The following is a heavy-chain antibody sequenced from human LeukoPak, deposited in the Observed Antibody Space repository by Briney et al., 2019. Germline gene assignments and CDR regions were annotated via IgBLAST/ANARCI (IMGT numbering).Heavy chain of an antibody. J-gene: IGHJ4*02. CDR2: ISSSSSTI. CDR1: GFTFSSYS. V-gene: IGHV3-48*01. CDR3: ARGPSGGYSYGYGY. Sequence: RGSLRPSCAASGFTFSSYSMNWVRQAPGKGLEWVSYISSSSSTIYYADSVKGRFTISRDNAKNSLYLQMNSLRAEDTAVYYCARGPSGGYSYGYGYWGQGTLVTVSS. D-gene: IGHD5-18*01.